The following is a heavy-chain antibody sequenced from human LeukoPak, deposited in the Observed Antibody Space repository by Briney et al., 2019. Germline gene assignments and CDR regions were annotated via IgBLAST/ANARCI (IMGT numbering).Heavy chain of an antibody. D-gene: IGHD3-16*02. CDR1: GFTFSSYA. CDR3: AKDRNALYDYVWGSYRVDY. CDR2: ISGSGGST. V-gene: IGHV3-23*01. Sequence: GGSQRLSCAASGFTFSSYAMSWDRQAPGKVLEWVSAISGSGGSTYYGDSVKGRFTISRDNSKNTLYLQMNSLRAEDTAVYYCAKDRNALYDYVWGSYRVDYWGQGTLVTVSS. J-gene: IGHJ4*02.